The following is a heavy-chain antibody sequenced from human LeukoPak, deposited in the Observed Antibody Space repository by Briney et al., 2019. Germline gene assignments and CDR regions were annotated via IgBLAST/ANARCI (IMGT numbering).Heavy chain of an antibody. J-gene: IGHJ6*04. CDR3: TTRGYCSSTSCSGGGYYGMDF. Sequence: PGGSLRLACAASGFTFNDSAMHWVRQASGKGREWVGRIRSKANSSATAYAASVKGRSNISRGDYKNAEYLQMNGLKTEDTAVYYCTTRGYCSSTSCSGGGYYGMDFWGKGTTVIVSS. CDR1: GFTFNDSA. D-gene: IGHD2-2*01. V-gene: IGHV3-73*01. CDR2: IRSKANSSAT.